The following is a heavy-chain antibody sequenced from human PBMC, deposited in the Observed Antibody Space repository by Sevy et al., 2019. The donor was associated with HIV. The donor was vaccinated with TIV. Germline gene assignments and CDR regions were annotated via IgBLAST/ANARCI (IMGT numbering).Heavy chain of an antibody. CDR1: GFTFGDYA. V-gene: IGHV3-49*03. J-gene: IGHJ5*02. CDR2: IRSKAYGGTT. Sequence: GGSLRLSCTASGFTFGDYAMSWFRQAPGKGLEWVGFIRSKAYGGTTEYAASVKGRFTISRDDYKSIAYLQMNSLKTEDTAVYYCTRERSSWYFGIPEWFDPWGQGTLVTVSS. D-gene: IGHD6-13*01. CDR3: TRERSSWYFGIPEWFDP.